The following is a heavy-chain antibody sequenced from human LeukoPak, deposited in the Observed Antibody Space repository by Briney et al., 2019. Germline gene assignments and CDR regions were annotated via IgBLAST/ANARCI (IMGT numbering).Heavy chain of an antibody. D-gene: IGHD3-3*01. CDR3: ARGGDVLRFLEWSGNNWFDP. Sequence: PGGSLRLSCAASGFTFNKFWMTWVRQAPGKGLEWVANIKEDGSEKYYVDSVKGRFTISRDNAKNSLYLQMNSLRAEDTAVYYCARGGDVLRFLEWSGNNWFDPWGQGTLVTVSA. V-gene: IGHV3-7*04. CDR1: GFTFNKFW. CDR2: IKEDGSEK. J-gene: IGHJ5*02.